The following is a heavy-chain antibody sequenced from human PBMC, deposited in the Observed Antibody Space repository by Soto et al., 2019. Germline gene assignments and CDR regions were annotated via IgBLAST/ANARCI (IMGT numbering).Heavy chain of an antibody. CDR1: GFPVSSYW. V-gene: IGHV3-74*01. D-gene: IGHD3-16*02. J-gene: IGHJ5*02. Sequence: GGALRLSCEASGFPVSSYWMHWVRQCPGKGLEWLSLINIDGSSPNYADSVKGRFTVSRDNAKNTLFLQMNSLRVDDTAVCYCTRDSRISGLDPWGTGRLVTLSS. CDR2: INIDGSSP. CDR3: TRDSRISGLDP.